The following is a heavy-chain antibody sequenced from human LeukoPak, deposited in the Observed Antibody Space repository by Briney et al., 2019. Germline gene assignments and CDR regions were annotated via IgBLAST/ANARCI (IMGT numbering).Heavy chain of an antibody. CDR3: AKTGGVSVDKGYFDY. CDR1: GFTFSNYW. Sequence: PGGSQRLSCATSGFTFSNYWMHWVRQVPGKGLVWVSRIKGDGSSTRNADSVEGRFTISRDNAKNTLYLQMSSLRAEDTAVYYCAKTGGVSVDKGYFDYWGQGTLVTVSS. V-gene: IGHV3-74*01. J-gene: IGHJ4*02. CDR2: IKGDGSST. D-gene: IGHD3-10*01.